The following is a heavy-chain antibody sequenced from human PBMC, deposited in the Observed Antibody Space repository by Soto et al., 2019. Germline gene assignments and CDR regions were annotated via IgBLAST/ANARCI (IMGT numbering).Heavy chain of an antibody. D-gene: IGHD3-22*01. CDR1: GYTLTRYF. CDR2: INAGNGNT. CDR3: AILGTYYFDNSDNYFDF. V-gene: IGHV1-3*01. J-gene: IGHJ4*02. Sequence: GAPVEVSCKASGYTLTRYFIHLVRQGPRQKLEWMGWINAGNGNTKFSQKFQGRVTITRDTSASTAYMELRGLRSEDTAVYYCAILGTYYFDNSDNYFDFWGQGTLVTVSS.